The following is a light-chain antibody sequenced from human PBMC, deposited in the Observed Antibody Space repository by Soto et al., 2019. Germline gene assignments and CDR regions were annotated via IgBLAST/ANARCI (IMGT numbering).Light chain of an antibody. Sequence: QSVLTQPPSVSGAPGQRVTISCTGGASNIGANYDVHWYQQLPGTAPKLLIYGTSNRPSGVPDRFSGSKSGTSASLAITGLQAEDEAHYFCQSHDFTLGAFWVFGGGTKLTVL. V-gene: IGLV1-40*01. J-gene: IGLJ3*02. CDR3: QSHDFTLGAFWV. CDR2: GTS. CDR1: ASNIGANYD.